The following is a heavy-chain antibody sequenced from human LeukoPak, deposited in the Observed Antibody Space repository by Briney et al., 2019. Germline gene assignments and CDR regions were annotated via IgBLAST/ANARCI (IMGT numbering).Heavy chain of an antibody. CDR1: GYTFTSYD. CDR3: ARASRGVGFTLGP. D-gene: IGHD2-15*01. J-gene: IGHJ5*02. V-gene: IGHV1-8*01. Sequence: GASVTVSCKASGYTFTSYDINWVRQATGQGLEWMGWMNPNSGNTGYAQKFQGRVTMTRNTSISTAYMELSSLRSEDTAVYYCARASRGVGFTLGPWGQGTLVTVSS. CDR2: MNPNSGNT.